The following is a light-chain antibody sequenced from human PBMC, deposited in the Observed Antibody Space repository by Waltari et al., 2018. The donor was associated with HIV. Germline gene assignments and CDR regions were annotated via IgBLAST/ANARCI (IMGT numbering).Light chain of an antibody. CDR2: KVS. J-gene: IGKJ1*01. Sequence: DVVMTQSPLSLAVTLGQPASISCTSSQSLLYSDGNTYLNWFHQRPGQSPRRLIYKVSNRDSGVPDRFSGSGSGTDFTLKISRVEAEDVGVYYCMQGSHWPKTFGQGTKVEIK. V-gene: IGKV2-30*01. CDR1: QSLLYSDGNTY. CDR3: MQGSHWPKT.